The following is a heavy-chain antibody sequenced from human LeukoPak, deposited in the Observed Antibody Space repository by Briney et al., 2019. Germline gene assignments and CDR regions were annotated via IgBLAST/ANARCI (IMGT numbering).Heavy chain of an antibody. D-gene: IGHD2-15*01. CDR3: ARDYDKCSGGSCRRLGMDV. V-gene: IGHV3-74*01. J-gene: IGHJ6*02. CDR2: INTDGSST. CDR1: GFTFSSYW. Sequence: RTGGSLRLSCAASGFTFSSYWMHWVRQAPGKGLVWVSRINTDGSSTSYADSVKGRFTISRDNAKNTLYLQMNSLRAEDTAVYYCARDYDKCSGGSCRRLGMDVWGQGTTVTVSS.